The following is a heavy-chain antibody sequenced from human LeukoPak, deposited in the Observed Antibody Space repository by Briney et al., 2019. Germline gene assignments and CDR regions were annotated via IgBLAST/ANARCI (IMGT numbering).Heavy chain of an antibody. D-gene: IGHD3-3*01. CDR1: GFTFSSYA. CDR3: TTDSGRYYDFWSGDYYYFDK. CDR2: IKSKADGGTV. J-gene: IGHJ4*02. Sequence: GGSLRLSCAASGFTFSSYAMNWVRQAPGKGLEWVGRIKSKADGGTVDYAAPEKGRFTISRDDSKNTVSLQMNNLKTEDTAVYYCTTDSGRYYDFWSGDYYYFDKWGQGTLVTVSS. V-gene: IGHV3-15*05.